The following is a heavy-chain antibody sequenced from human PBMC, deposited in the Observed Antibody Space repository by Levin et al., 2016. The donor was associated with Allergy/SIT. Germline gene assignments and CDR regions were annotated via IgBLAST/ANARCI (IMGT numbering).Heavy chain of an antibody. Sequence: VRQAPGKGLEWVANIKQDGSEKYYVDSVKGRFTISRDNAKNSLYLQMNSLRAEDTAVYYCARDSSSWWGDYYYYGMDVWGQGTTVTVSS. CDR2: IKQDGSEK. CDR3: ARDSSSWWGDYYYYGMDV. D-gene: IGHD6-13*01. V-gene: IGHV3-7*03. J-gene: IGHJ6*02.